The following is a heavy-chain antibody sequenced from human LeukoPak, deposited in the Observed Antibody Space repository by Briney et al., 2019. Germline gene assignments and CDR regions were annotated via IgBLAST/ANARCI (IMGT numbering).Heavy chain of an antibody. CDR1: GGSISSYY. D-gene: IGHD1-26*01. J-gene: IGHJ4*02. Sequence: SETLSLTCTVSGGSISSYYWSWIRQPPGKGLEWIGYIYYSGSTNYNPSLKSRVTMSVDTSKNQFSLKLSSVTAADTAVYYCARGSGSWKPFDYWGQGTLVTVSS. CDR2: IYYSGST. V-gene: IGHV4-59*12. CDR3: ARGSGSWKPFDY.